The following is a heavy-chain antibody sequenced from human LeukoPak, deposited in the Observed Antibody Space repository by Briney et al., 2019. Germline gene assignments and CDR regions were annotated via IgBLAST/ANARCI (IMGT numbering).Heavy chain of an antibody. CDR3: AKRYYYDSSGYYAFGYFDY. V-gene: IGHV3-23*01. CDR1: GFTVSNNY. CDR2: ISGSGGST. J-gene: IGHJ4*02. D-gene: IGHD3-22*01. Sequence: GGSLRLSCAASGFTVSNNYMNWVRQAPGKGLEWVSAISGSGGSTYYADSVKGRFTISRDNSKNTLYLQMNSLRAEDTAVYYCAKRYYYDSSGYYAFGYFDYWGQGTLVTVSS.